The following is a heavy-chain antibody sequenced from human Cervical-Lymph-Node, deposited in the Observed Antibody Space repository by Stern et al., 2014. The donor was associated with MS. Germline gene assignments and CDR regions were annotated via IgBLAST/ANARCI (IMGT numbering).Heavy chain of an antibody. Sequence: VQLVESGPGLVKPSETLSLTCTVSGGSISSYYWTWIRQPPGKGLEWIGYINYGGSTTYNPSLKSRVTMSADTSKNHLSLKLNSVTAADTAVYFCARGVGGSYYESLDYWGQGSLVTVSS. V-gene: IGHV4-59*01. CDR1: GGSISSYY. CDR2: INYGGST. CDR3: ARGVGGSYYESLDY. J-gene: IGHJ4*02. D-gene: IGHD1-26*01.